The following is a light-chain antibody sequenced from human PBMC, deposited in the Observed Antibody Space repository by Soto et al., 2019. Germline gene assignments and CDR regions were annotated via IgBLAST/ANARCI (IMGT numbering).Light chain of an antibody. CDR3: QQLNSYPIT. J-gene: IGKJ3*01. Sequence: DIQLTQSPSFLSASVGDRVTITSRASQGINNYLGWYQQKPGKAPKLLIYAASTLQSGVPSRFSGSGSGTEFTLTISSLQPEDFATYYCQQLNSYPITFGPGTKVDI. CDR1: QGINNY. CDR2: AAS. V-gene: IGKV1-9*01.